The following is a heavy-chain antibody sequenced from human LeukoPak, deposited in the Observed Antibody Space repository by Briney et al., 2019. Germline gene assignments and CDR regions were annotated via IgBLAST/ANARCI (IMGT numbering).Heavy chain of an antibody. J-gene: IGHJ4*03. V-gene: IGHV3-7*04. CDR1: GFTFTTFW. CDR2: INQDGSGK. D-gene: IGHD2-8*02. CDR3: ARGQVGYLF. Sequence: GGSLRLSCAASGFTFTTFWMSWVRQAPGKGLEWVANINQDGSGKYYVDSVRGRLSISRDNAKSSLSLQMNSLRAEDTAVYYCARGQVGYLFWGHGHLYSVSS.